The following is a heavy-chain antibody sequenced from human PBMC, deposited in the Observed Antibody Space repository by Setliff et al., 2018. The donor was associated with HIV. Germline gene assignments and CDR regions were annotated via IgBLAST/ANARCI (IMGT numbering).Heavy chain of an antibody. Sequence: SETLSLTCVVSGYSISSSGYYWGWIRQPPGKGLEWIGSIYHSGSTYYNPSLKCRVTISVDTSKNQFSLKLSSVTAADTAVYYCARDDSSGWHFYYYYGMDVWGQGTTVTVSS. V-gene: IGHV4-38-2*02. J-gene: IGHJ6*02. CDR2: IYHSGST. CDR3: ARDDSSGWHFYYYYGMDV. D-gene: IGHD6-19*01. CDR1: GYSISSSGYY.